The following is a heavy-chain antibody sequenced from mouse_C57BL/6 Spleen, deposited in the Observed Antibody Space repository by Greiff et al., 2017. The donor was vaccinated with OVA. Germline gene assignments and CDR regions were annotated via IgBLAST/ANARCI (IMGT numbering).Heavy chain of an antibody. J-gene: IGHJ1*03. CDR3: AKSYYYGSSYEGWYFDV. V-gene: IGHV2-5*01. CDR1: GFSLTSYG. CDR2: IWRGGST. Sequence: VQLQQSGPGLVQPSQSLSITCTVSGFSLTSYGVHWVRQSPGKGLEWLGVIWRGGSTDYNAAFMSRLSITKDNSKSQVFFKMNSLQADDTAIYYCAKSYYYGSSYEGWYFDVWGTGTTVTVSS. D-gene: IGHD1-1*01.